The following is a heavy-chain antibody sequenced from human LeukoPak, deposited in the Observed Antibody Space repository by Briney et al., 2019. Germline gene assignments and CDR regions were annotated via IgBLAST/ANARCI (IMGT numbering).Heavy chain of an antibody. V-gene: IGHV4-34*01. CDR2: INHSGST. CDR3: ARAKQQLVDDAFDI. CDR1: GGSFSGYY. J-gene: IGHJ3*02. D-gene: IGHD6-13*01. Sequence: PSETLSLTCAVYGGSFSGYYWSWIRQPPGKGLEWIGEINHSGSTNYNPSLKSRVTISVDTSKNQFSLKLSSVTAADTAVYYCARAKQQLVDDAFDIWGQGTMLTVSS.